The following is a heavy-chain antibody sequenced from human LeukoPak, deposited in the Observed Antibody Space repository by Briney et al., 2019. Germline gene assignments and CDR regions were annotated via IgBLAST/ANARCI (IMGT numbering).Heavy chain of an antibody. V-gene: IGHV1-18*01. CDR3: AREGSSSWYTRDYNWFDP. J-gene: IGHJ5*02. CDR1: GYTFTSYG. D-gene: IGHD6-13*01. CDR2: ISAYNGNT. Sequence: ASMKVSCKASGYTFTSYGISWVRQAPGQGLEWMGWISAYNGNTNYAQKLQGRVTMTTDTSTSTAYMELRSLRSDDTAVYYCAREGSSSWYTRDYNWFDPWGQGTLVTVSS.